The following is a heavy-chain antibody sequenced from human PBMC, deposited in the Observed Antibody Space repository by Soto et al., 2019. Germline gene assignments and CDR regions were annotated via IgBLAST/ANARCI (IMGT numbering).Heavy chain of an antibody. J-gene: IGHJ4*02. CDR2: IYYSGST. CDR1: GRSISSYY. CDR3: ARRWGDYFDY. V-gene: IGHV4-59*08. D-gene: IGHD3-16*01. Sequence: PSETLSLTCTVSGRSISSYYWSWIRQPPGKGLEWIGYIYYSGSTNYNPSLKSRVTISVDTSKNQFSLKLSSVTAADTAVYYCARRWGDYFDYWGQGTLVTVSS.